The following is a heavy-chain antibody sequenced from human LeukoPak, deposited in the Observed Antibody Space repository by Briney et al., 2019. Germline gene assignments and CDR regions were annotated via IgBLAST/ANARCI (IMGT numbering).Heavy chain of an antibody. V-gene: IGHV4-59*08. J-gene: IGHJ4*02. CDR1: GGSISSFY. CDR3: VRRVAVAGLFDS. CDR2: IYYNGNT. D-gene: IGHD6-19*01. Sequence: RPSETLSLTCTVSGGSISSFYWGWIRQPPGKGLEWVGYIYYNGNTYHNPSLKSRVTVSLDTSKSQFSLKLGSVTAADTAVYYCVRRVAVAGLFDSWGQGALVTVSS.